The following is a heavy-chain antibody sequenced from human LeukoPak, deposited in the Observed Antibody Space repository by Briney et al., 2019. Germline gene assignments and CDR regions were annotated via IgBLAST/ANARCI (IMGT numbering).Heavy chain of an antibody. CDR1: GYTFTSYY. CDR2: INPSGGST. D-gene: IGHD3-10*01. V-gene: IGHV1-46*03. J-gene: IGHJ5*02. CDR3: ARASGSGRNWFDP. Sequence: ASVKVSCKASGYTFTSYYMHWVRQAPGQGLEWMGIINPSGGSTSYAQKFQGRVTMTKDTSTSTAYMELSSLRSEDTAVYYCARASGSGRNWFDPWGQGTLVTVSS.